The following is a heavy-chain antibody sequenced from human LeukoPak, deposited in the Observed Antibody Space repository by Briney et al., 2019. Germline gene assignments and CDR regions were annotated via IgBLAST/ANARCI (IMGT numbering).Heavy chain of an antibody. CDR3: ARHPYYDSNGSFDY. D-gene: IGHD3-22*01. Sequence: PSETLSLTCTVSGGSISSSGYYWGWIRQPPGKGLEWIGSIYYSGSTYYNPSLKSRVTISADTSKNQFSLKLSSVTAADTAVYYCARHPYYDSNGSFDYWGQGTLVTVSS. J-gene: IGHJ4*02. CDR2: IYYSGST. V-gene: IGHV4-39*01. CDR1: GGSISSSGYY.